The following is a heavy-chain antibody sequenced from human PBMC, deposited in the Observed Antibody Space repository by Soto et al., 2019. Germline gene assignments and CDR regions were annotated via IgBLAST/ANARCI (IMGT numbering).Heavy chain of an antibody. J-gene: IGHJ4*02. D-gene: IGHD3-3*01. V-gene: IGHV4-31*03. CDR3: ARENGDDSSFDY. Sequence: QVQLQESGPGLVKPSQTLSLTCTVSGGSISSGGYYWSWIRQHPGKGLEWIGYIYYSGSTYYNPSLNRRVARSVDTSKNQFSLQLSSATAADTAGYYCARENGDDSSFDYWGQGTLVTVSS. CDR1: GGSISSGGYY. CDR2: IYYSGST.